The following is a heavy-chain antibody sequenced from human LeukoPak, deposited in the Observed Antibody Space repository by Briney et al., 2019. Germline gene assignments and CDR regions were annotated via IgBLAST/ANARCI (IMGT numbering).Heavy chain of an antibody. CDR1: GFTFSSYE. CDR3: ARKRRGGAFDI. D-gene: IGHD3-3*01. J-gene: IGHJ3*02. V-gene: IGHV3-48*03. CDR2: ISSSGSTI. Sequence: PGGSLRLSCAASGFTFSSYEMNWVRQAPGKGLEWVSYISSSGSTIYYADSVKGRFTISRDNAKNSLYLQMNSLRAEDTAVYYCARKRRGGAFDIWGQGTMVTVSS.